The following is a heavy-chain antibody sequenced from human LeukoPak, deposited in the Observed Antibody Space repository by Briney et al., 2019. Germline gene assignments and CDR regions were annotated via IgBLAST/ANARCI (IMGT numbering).Heavy chain of an antibody. CDR3: AREAKVVTAPDY. Sequence: GGSLRLSCAASGFTFSSYAMHWVRQAPGKGLEWVAVISYDGSNKYYADSVKGRFTISRDNSKNTLYLQMNSLRAEDTAVYYCAREAKVVTAPDYWGQGTLVTVSS. V-gene: IGHV3-30-3*01. CDR1: GFTFSSYA. J-gene: IGHJ4*02. D-gene: IGHD2-21*02. CDR2: ISYDGSNK.